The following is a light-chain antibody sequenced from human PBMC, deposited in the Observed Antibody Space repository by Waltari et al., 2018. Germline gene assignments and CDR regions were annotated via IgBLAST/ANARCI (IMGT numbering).Light chain of an antibody. J-gene: IGKJ3*01. CDR3: QQSYSTVLT. V-gene: IGKV1-39*01. Sequence: DIQMTQSPSSLSASVGDRVTITCRASQSISSYLNWYQQKPGKAPKLLIYAASSLQSGVPSRFSGSGSGTDFTLTISSLQPEDFATYYSQQSYSTVLTFGPGTKVDIK. CDR2: AAS. CDR1: QSISSY.